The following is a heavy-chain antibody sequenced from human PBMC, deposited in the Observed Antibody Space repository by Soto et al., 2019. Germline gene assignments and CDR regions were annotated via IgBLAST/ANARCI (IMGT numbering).Heavy chain of an antibody. CDR3: ARLSRGVYHWDRQWEKFDY. CDR1: GFSLSTNGMG. J-gene: IGHJ4*02. D-gene: IGHD1-26*01. V-gene: IGHV2-5*02. Sequence: QITVKESGITLVKPTETLTLTCTFSGFSLSTNGMGVGWIRQPPGKALEWLALIYWDDDKRYSPSLRSRLTITRDTSKNQVDLIMTNMDPVDTATYYCARLSRGVYHWDRQWEKFDYWGQGTLVTVSS. CDR2: IYWDDDK.